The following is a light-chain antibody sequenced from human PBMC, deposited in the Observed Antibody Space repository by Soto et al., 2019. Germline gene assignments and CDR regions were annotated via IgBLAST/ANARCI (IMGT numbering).Light chain of an antibody. CDR3: QQYNSYPYT. J-gene: IGKJ2*01. V-gene: IGKV1-5*01. CDR2: DAS. CDR1: QSISSW. Sequence: DIQMTQSPSTLSASVGDRVTITCRASQSISSWLAWYQQKPGKAPKLLIYDASILESGVPSRFSGSGSGTEFTLTICSLQPDDVATYYCQQYNSYPYTFGQGTKLEIK.